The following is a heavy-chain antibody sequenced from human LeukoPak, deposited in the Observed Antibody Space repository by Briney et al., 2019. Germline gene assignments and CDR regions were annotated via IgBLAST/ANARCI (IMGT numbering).Heavy chain of an antibody. Sequence: GGSLRLSCAASGFTFSSYAIHWVRQAPGKGLEWVAVISYDGINKYYADSLKGRFTISRDNSKNTVYLQMNSLRAEDTAVYYCARDVLEWFHRWDAFDIWGQGTMVTVSS. D-gene: IGHD3-3*01. CDR2: ISYDGINK. V-gene: IGHV3-30*04. CDR1: GFTFSSYA. CDR3: ARDVLEWFHRWDAFDI. J-gene: IGHJ3*02.